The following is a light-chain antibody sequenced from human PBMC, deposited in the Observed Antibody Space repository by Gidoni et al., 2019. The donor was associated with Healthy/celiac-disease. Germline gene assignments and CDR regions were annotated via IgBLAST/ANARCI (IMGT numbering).Light chain of an antibody. J-gene: IGKJ1*01. V-gene: IGKV2-28*01. CDR2: LGS. CDR1: QSLLHSNGYNY. CDR3: MQALQTPLA. Sequence: DIVMTQSPLSLPVTPGEPASISCRSSQSLLHSNGYNYLDWYLQTPGQSPQLLIYLGSNRASGVPDRFSGSGSGTDFTLKISRVDAEDVGVYYCMQALQTPLAFGQGTKVEIK.